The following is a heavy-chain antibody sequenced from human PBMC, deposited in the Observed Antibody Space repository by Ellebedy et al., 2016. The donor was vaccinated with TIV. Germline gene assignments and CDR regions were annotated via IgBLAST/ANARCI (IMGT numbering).Heavy chain of an antibody. CDR2: IKQDGSKT. CDR1: GFPFGGYW. D-gene: IGHD3-3*01. J-gene: IGHJ6*03. CDR3: AKVFGTVNYMDV. V-gene: IGHV3-7*01. Sequence: GESLKISCAGFGFPFGGYWMGWVRQAPGKGLEWVANIKQDGSKTHYVDTVRGRFTISRDNAKNSLYLQMNNLGAEDTALYYCAKVFGTVNYMDVWGKGTTVTVSS.